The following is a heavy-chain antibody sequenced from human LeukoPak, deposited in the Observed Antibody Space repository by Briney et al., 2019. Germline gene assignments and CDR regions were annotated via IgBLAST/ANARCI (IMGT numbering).Heavy chain of an antibody. CDR2: IKSKTNGGTT. J-gene: IGHJ5*02. CDR3: TTEYSSSYNWFNP. D-gene: IGHD6-6*01. V-gene: IGHV3-15*01. CDR1: GFTFSNAW. Sequence: PGGSLILSCAASGFTFSNAWMAWVRQAPGKGLEWVGRIKSKTNGGTTDYPAPVKGRFTISRDDSKNTLYLQMNSLKIEDTAVYYCTTEYSSSYNWFNPWGQGTLVTVSS.